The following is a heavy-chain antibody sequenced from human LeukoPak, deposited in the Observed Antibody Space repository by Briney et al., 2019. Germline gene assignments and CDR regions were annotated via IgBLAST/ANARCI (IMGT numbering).Heavy chain of an antibody. D-gene: IGHD1-26*01. CDR1: GGSISSSSYY. Sequence: PSETLSLTCTVSGGSISSSSYYWGWIRQPPWKGLEWIGSIYYSGSTYYNPSLKSRVTISVDASKNQFSLKLSSVTAADTAVYYCARHGHSGYFDYWGQGTLVTVSS. CDR2: IYYSGST. J-gene: IGHJ4*02. V-gene: IGHV4-39*01. CDR3: ARHGHSGYFDY.